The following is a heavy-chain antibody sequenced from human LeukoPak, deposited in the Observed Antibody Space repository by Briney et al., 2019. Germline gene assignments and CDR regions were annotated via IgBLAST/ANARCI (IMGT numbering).Heavy chain of an antibody. CDR2: MNPNSGNT. D-gene: IGHD2-15*01. V-gene: IGHV1-8*01. CDR3: ARRHGRCSDGSCYYPDY. CDR1: GYTFTSYD. J-gene: IGHJ4*02. Sequence: GASVKVSCKASGYTFTSYDINWVRQATGQGLEWMGWMNPNSGNTGYAQKFQGRVTTTRNSSITTAYMELSSLRSEGTAVYYCARRHGRCSDGSCYYPDYWGQGTLVTVSS.